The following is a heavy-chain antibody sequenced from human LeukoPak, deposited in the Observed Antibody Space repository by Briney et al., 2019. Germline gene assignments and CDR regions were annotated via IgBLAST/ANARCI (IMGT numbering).Heavy chain of an antibody. D-gene: IGHD2-21*02. CDR3: ARVVVVTAARAMNYYYYYYMDV. J-gene: IGHJ6*03. CDR2: LYFSERT. V-gene: IGHV4-39*07. CDR1: GGSISSSTYY. Sequence: SETLTLTCTVSGGSISSSTYYWNWIRQAPGKGLEWNGGLYFSERTYYNPSRQSRVTISVDTSKNQFSLKLSSVTAADTAVYYCARVVVVTAARAMNYYYYYYMDVWGKGTTVTISS.